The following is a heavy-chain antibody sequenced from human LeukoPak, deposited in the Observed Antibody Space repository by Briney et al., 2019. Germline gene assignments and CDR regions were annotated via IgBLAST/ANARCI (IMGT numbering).Heavy chain of an antibody. Sequence: SETLSLTCSVSGGSISSYYWSWIRQPPGKGLEWIGYIYYSGSTNYNPSLKSRVTISVDTSKNQFSLKLSSVTAADTAVYYCARQSRDAFDIWGQGTMVTVSS. J-gene: IGHJ3*02. CDR3: ARQSRDAFDI. V-gene: IGHV4-59*01. CDR1: GGSISSYY. CDR2: IYYSGST.